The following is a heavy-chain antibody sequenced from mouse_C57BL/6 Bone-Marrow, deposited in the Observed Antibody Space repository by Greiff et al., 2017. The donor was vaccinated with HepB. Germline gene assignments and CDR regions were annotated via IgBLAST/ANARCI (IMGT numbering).Heavy chain of an antibody. CDR3: TFYYGYYVDYAMDY. CDR2: IDPENGDT. D-gene: IGHD2-1*01. CDR1: GFNFKDDY. J-gene: IGHJ4*01. V-gene: IGHV14-4*01. Sequence: VQLQQSGAELVRPGASVKLSCTASGFNFKDDYMHWVNQRPEQGLEWIGCIDPENGDTEYASKFQGKATITADTSSNTAYLQLSSLTSEDTAVYYCTFYYGYYVDYAMDYWGQGTSVTVSS.